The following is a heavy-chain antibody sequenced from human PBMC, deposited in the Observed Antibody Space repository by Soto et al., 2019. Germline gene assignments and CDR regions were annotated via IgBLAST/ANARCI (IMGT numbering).Heavy chain of an antibody. J-gene: IGHJ4*02. CDR1: GFTFISYA. CDR2: IPYDGSNK. Sequence: GGSLRLSCAASGFTFISYAMHWGRQAPGKGLEWVAVIPYDGSNKYYADSVKGRFTISRDNSKNTLYLQMNSLRAEDTAVYYCARDLDYGDHPYFDYWGQGTLVTVSS. D-gene: IGHD4-17*01. V-gene: IGHV3-30-3*01. CDR3: ARDLDYGDHPYFDY.